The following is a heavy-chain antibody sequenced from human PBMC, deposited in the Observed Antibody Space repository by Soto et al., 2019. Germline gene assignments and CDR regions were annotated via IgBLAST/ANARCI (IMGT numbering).Heavy chain of an antibody. CDR1: GGSISSGDYY. D-gene: IGHD4-17*01. J-gene: IGHJ4*02. CDR2: IYYSGST. CDR3: AREAMTTVTTPGFVDY. Sequence: QVQLQESGPGLVKPSQTLSLTCTVSGGSISSGDYYWSWIRQPPGKGLEWIGYIYYSGSTYYNPSLKSRVTISVATSKNQFSLKLSSVTAADTAVYYCAREAMTTVTTPGFVDYWGQGTLVTVSS. V-gene: IGHV4-30-4*01.